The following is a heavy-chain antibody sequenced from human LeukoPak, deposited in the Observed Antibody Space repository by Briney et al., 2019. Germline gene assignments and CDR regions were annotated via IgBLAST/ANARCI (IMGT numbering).Heavy chain of an antibody. V-gene: IGHV4-61*02. CDR3: ARSPDLVGYFDY. D-gene: IGHD2-21*01. CDR1: GGSISSGSYY. Sequence: PSETLSLTCTVSGGSISSGSYYWSWLRQPAGKGLEWIGRIYTSGSTNYNPSLKSRVTISVDTSKNQFSLKLSSVTAADTAVYYCARSPDLVGYFDYWGQGTLVTVSS. CDR2: IYTSGST. J-gene: IGHJ4*02.